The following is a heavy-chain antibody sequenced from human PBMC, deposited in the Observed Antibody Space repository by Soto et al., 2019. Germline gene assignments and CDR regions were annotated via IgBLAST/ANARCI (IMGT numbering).Heavy chain of an antibody. D-gene: IGHD6-25*01. CDR2: IKSRAAGGTT. CDR1: GFTFSDAW. Sequence: EVQLVESGGGLVKPGGSLRLSCAASGFTFSDAWLSWFRQPPGKGLEWVGRIKSRAAGGTTQDAAPVKGRFTISRDDSKNTRYLQMTNLKAEDTAVYYCTTGSLITSTKAEDHWVQGTLVTVSS. J-gene: IGHJ4*02. V-gene: IGHV3-15*01. CDR3: TTGSLITSTKAEDH.